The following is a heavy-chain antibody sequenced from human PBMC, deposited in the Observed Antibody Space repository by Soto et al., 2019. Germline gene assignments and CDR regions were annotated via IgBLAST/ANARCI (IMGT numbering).Heavy chain of an antibody. J-gene: IGHJ3*02. CDR2: ISWNSRSI. V-gene: IGHV3-9*01. CDR3: AKCQEGNRAFDI. D-gene: IGHD3-10*01. CDR1: GFTFDDYA. Sequence: EVQLVESGGGLVQPGRSLRLSCAASGFTFDDYAMHWVRQAPGKGLEWVSGISWNSRSIGYADSVKGRFTISRDNAKNSLYLQMNSLRAEDTALYYCAKCQEGNRAFDIWGQGTMVTVSS.